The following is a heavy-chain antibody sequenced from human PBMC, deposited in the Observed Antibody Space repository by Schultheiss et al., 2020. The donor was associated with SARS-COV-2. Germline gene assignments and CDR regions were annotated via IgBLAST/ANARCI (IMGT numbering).Heavy chain of an antibody. CDR1: GGSISSGDYY. Sequence: SETLSLTCTVSGGSISSGDYYWSWIRQHPGKGLEWIGYLYYSGSTYYNPSLKSRVTISVDTSKNQFSLKMSSVTDADTAVYYCARDLGESGGYWGQGTLVTVSS. CDR3: ARDLGESGGY. J-gene: IGHJ4*02. CDR2: LYYSGST. D-gene: IGHD3-10*01. V-gene: IGHV4-31*03.